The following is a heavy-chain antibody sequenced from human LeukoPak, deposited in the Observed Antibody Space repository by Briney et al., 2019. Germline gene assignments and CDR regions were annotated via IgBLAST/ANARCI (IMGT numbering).Heavy chain of an antibody. CDR3: ARDLLNEGNHLDY. D-gene: IGHD4-23*01. CDR1: GGSISSGDYY. Sequence: SETLSLTCTVSGGSISSGDYYWSWIRQPPGKGLGWIGYIYYSGSTYYNPSLKSRVTISVDTSKNQFSLKLSSVTAADTAVYYCARDLLNEGNHLDYWGQGTLVTVSS. CDR2: IYYSGST. J-gene: IGHJ4*02. V-gene: IGHV4-30-4*01.